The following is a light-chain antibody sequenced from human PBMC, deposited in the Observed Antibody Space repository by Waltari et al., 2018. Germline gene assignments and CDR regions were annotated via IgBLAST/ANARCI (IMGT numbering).Light chain of an antibody. J-gene: IGLJ2*01. Sequence: QTVLTQPASVSGSPGQSITISCTGTSSAVESSNRVSWYQQHPGKPPELMIYEVSKRPSGVSNRFSSSKSGTTASLTISGLQAEDDADYYCCSFAGTVFFGGGTKLTVL. CDR1: SSAVESSNR. V-gene: IGLV2-23*02. CDR3: CSFAGTVF. CDR2: EVS.